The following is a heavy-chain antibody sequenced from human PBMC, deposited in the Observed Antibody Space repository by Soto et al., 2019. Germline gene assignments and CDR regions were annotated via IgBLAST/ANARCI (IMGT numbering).Heavy chain of an antibody. D-gene: IGHD2-2*02. CDR1: GGSFSGYY. Sequence: QVQLQQWGAGLLKPSETLSLTCAVYGGSFSGYYWSWIRQPPGKGLEWIGEINHSGSTNYNPSLKSRVTVSVDTSKNQFSLKLSSVTAADTAVYYCARGPSTSLVGVVPAAIRAQPNDYWGQGTLVTVSS. CDR2: INHSGST. V-gene: IGHV4-34*01. CDR3: ARGPSTSLVGVVPAAIRAQPNDY. J-gene: IGHJ4*02.